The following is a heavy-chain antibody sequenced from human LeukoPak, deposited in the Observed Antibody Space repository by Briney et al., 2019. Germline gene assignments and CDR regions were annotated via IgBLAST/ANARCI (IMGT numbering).Heavy chain of an antibody. Sequence: ASVKVSCKASGGAFSSYAVSWVRQAPGQGLEWMGGIIPIFGTANYAQKLQGRVTMTTDTSTSTAYMELSSLRSEDTAVYYCARGPVVITHYDYWGQGTLVTVSS. D-gene: IGHD3-22*01. CDR2: IIPIFGTA. J-gene: IGHJ4*02. CDR1: GGAFSSYA. CDR3: ARGPVVITHYDY. V-gene: IGHV1-69*05.